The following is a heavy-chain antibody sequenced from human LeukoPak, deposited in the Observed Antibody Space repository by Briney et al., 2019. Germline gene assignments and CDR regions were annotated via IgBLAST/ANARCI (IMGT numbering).Heavy chain of an antibody. J-gene: IGHJ6*02. CDR2: IYSGGST. V-gene: IGHV3-66*01. D-gene: IGHD3-16*01. CDR3: ARDRGTLRYGMDV. CDR1: GFSVSNDY. Sequence: PGGSLRLSCAASGFSVSNDYMSWVRQAPGKGLEWVSIIYSGGSTYYADSVKGRFTVSRDNFKSTLYLQMNSLRAEDTAVYYCARDRGTLRYGMDVWGQGTTVTVSS.